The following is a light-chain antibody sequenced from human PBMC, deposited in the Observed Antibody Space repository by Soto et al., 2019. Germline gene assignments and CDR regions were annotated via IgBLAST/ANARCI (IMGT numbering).Light chain of an antibody. Sequence: DIQMTQSPSSLSASVGDRISITCRASQSVSSYVNWYQQKPGKAPNLLIYDASNLEIGVPSRFSGSGSGTHFTFTISSLQTEDIRTYYCQQYDILPITFGRGTRLEIK. J-gene: IGKJ5*01. CDR1: QSVSSY. V-gene: IGKV1-33*01. CDR3: QQYDILPIT. CDR2: DAS.